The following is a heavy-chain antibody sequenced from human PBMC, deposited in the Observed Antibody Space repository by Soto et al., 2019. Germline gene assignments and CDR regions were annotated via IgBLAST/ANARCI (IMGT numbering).Heavy chain of an antibody. CDR1: GGSISSGAYY. D-gene: IGHD3-22*01. CDR3: ARGSYYYDSSDDPHWFDP. CDR2: ISYSGST. Sequence: QVQLQESGPGLVKPSQTLSLTCTVSGGSISSGAYYWTWIRQHPGKGLEWIGYISYSGSTYYNPSRKSRVTISVDTSKNQFSLKLSSVTAADTAVYYCARGSYYYDSSDDPHWFDPWGQGTLVTVSS. J-gene: IGHJ5*02. V-gene: IGHV4-31*03.